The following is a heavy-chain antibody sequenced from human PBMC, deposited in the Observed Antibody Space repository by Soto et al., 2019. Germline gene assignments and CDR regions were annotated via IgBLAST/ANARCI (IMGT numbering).Heavy chain of an antibody. J-gene: IGHJ4*02. CDR1: GGSISSGGYY. V-gene: IGHV4-31*03. D-gene: IGHD2-2*02. CDR2: IYYSGST. Sequence: QVQLQESGPGLVKPSQTLSLTCTVSGGSISSGGYYWSWIRQHPGKGLEWIGYIYYSGSTYYNPSLKSRITISVNTSKNQFSLKLSSVTAADTAVYYCGLGAAPRPYFDYWGQGTLVTVSS. CDR3: GLGAAPRPYFDY.